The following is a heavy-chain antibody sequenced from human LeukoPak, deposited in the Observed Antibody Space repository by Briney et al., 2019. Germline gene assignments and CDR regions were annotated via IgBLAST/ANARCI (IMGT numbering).Heavy chain of an antibody. CDR3: ARHGSGSYYYYYYYMDV. Sequence: SETLSLTCAVYGGSFSGYYWSWIRQPPGKGLEWIGEINHSGSTNYNPSLKSRVTISVDTSKNQFSLKLSSVTAADTALYYCARHGSGSYYYYYYYMDVWGKGTTVTVSS. CDR1: GGSFSGYY. V-gene: IGHV4-34*01. CDR2: INHSGST. D-gene: IGHD3-10*01. J-gene: IGHJ6*03.